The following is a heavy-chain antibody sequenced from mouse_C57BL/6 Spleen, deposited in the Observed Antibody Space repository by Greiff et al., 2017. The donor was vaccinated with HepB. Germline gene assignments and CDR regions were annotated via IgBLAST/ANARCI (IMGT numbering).Heavy chain of an antibody. D-gene: IGHD1-1*01. CDR3: ARHHNYYGSSYDFDY. Sequence: EVQLQESGGDLVKPGGSLKLSCAASGFTFSSYGMSWVRQTPDKRLEWVATISSGGSYTYYPDSVKGRFTISRDNAKNTLYLQMSSLKSEDTAMYYCARHHNYYGSSYDFDYWGQGTTLTVSS. J-gene: IGHJ2*01. CDR2: ISSGGSYT. V-gene: IGHV5-6*01. CDR1: GFTFSSYG.